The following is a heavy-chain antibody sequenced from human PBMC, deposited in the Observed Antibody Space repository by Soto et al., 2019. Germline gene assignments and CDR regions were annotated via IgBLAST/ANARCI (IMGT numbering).Heavy chain of an antibody. CDR2: IIPLLGIG. J-gene: IGHJ6*03. CDR1: GGTLSSET. D-gene: IGHD3-16*01. CDR3: AREEGYYIMGTFPAYYMDV. V-gene: IGHV1-69*08. Sequence: QVQLVQSGPEVKKSGSSVKVCCKVSGGTLSSETISLLRQAPGQGLAWMGRIIPLLGIGNYEQKFQGRVTITEDISTNKVYTELSSLTSQDTALYYCAREEGYYIMGTFPAYYMDVWGNGTTVTDSS.